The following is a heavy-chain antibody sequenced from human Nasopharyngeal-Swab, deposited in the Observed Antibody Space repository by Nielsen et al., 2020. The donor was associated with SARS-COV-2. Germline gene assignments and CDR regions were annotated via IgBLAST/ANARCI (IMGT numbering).Heavy chain of an antibody. D-gene: IGHD4-23*01. CDR2: IWYDGSNK. V-gene: IGHV3-33*01. CDR1: GFTFSNYA. J-gene: IGHJ4*02. Sequence: GGSLRLSCAASGFTFSNYAMPWVRQAPGKGLEWAAVIWYDGSNKYYADSVKGRFTISRDNSKNTVYLQMNSLRAEDTAVYYCAAAPSGDYGGYWGQGTLVTVSS. CDR3: AAAPSGDYGGY.